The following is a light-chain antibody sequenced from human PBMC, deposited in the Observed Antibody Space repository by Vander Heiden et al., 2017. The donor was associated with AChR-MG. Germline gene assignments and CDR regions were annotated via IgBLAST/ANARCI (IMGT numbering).Light chain of an antibody. CDR3: SSYAGRSAFYV. J-gene: IGLJ1*01. CDR1: ANDVGGYNS. V-gene: IGLV2-11*01. Sequence: QSALTQPRSVSGFPGQAVTIARTGPANDVGGYNSVSWYQQHPGTAPKLIIFDVTNRPAGVPDRFSASKSGNTASLTIAGLQAEDDADYYCSSYAGRSAFYVFGSGTTVTVL. CDR2: DVT.